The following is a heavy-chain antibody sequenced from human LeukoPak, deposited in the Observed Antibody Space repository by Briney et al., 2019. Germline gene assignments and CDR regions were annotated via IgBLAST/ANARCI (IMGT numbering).Heavy chain of an antibody. Sequence: GGSLRLSCAASGFTFSSYATSWVRQAPGKGLEWVSAISGSGGSTYYADSVKGRFTISRDNSKNTLYLQMNSLRAEDTAVYYCAKDRYYDFWSDWFDPWGQGTLVTVSS. CDR2: ISGSGGST. D-gene: IGHD3-3*01. V-gene: IGHV3-23*01. J-gene: IGHJ5*02. CDR3: AKDRYYDFWSDWFDP. CDR1: GFTFSSYA.